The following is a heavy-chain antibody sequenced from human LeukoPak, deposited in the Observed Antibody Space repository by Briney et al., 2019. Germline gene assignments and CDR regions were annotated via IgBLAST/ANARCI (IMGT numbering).Heavy chain of an antibody. CDR2: INPSGGST. D-gene: IGHD1-26*01. Sequence: ASVKVSCKSSGYTFTSYYMRWVRQAPGQGLEWMGIINPSGGSTSYAQKFQGRVTMTRDTSTSTVYMEMSSLRSEDTAVYYCARVEVGATHYDYWGQGTLVTVSS. CDR1: GYTFTSYY. CDR3: ARVEVGATHYDY. V-gene: IGHV1-46*01. J-gene: IGHJ4*02.